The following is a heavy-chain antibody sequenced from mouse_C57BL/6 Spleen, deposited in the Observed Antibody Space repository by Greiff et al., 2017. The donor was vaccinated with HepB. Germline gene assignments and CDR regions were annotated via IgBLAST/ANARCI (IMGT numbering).Heavy chain of an antibody. J-gene: IGHJ2*01. CDR3: ARRSNYYFDY. V-gene: IGHV1-80*01. CDR2: IYPGDGDT. Sequence: ESGAELVKPGASVKISCKASGYAFSSYWMNWVKQRPGKGLEWIGQIYPGDGDTNYNGKFKGKATLTADKSSSTAYMQLSSLTSEDSAVYFCARRSNYYFDYWGQGTTLTVSS. D-gene: IGHD2-5*01. CDR1: GYAFSSYW.